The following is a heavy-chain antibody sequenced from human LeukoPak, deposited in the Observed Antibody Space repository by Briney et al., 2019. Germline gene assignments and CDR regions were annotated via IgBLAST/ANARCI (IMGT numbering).Heavy chain of an antibody. CDR3: ASRIAAAGFYFDY. J-gene: IGHJ4*02. D-gene: IGHD6-13*01. V-gene: IGHV4-39*01. Sequence: SETLSLTCTVSGGSISSSSYYWGWIRQPPGKGLEWIGSIYYSGSTYYNPSLKSRVTISVDTSKNQFSLKLSSVTAADTAVYYCASRIAAAGFYFDYWGQGTLVTVSS. CDR1: GGSISSSSYY. CDR2: IYYSGST.